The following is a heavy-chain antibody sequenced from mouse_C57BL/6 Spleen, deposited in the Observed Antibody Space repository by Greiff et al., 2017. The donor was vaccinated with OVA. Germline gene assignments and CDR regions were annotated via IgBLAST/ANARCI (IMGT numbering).Heavy chain of an antibody. J-gene: IGHJ1*03. CDR1: GFALTSSC. CDR3: ARGGSDWYFEG. V-gene: IGHV2-6*03. CDR2: IWPDGSA. Sequence: VQLQESGPGLVAPSHSLSITCTVSGFALTSSCVHWVRQPPGKGLEWMVVIWPDGSATYNSALNSGLGISKDNSKSQSVLKMNSRQTEDTARYYCARGGSDWYFEGWGTGTTVTVSA.